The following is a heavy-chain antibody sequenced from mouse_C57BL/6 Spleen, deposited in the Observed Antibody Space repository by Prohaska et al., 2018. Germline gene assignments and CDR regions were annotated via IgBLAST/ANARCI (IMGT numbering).Heavy chain of an antibody. D-gene: IGHD2-4*01. Sequence: QVQLQQSGAELVRPGASVTLSCKASGYTFTDYEMTWVKQTPVHGLEWIGAIDPETGGTAYNQKFKGKAILTADKSSSTAYMELRSLTSEDSAVYYCTRVDYDYDAGVFDYWGQGTTLTVSS. CDR2: IDPETGGT. CDR1: GYTFTDYE. CDR3: TRVDYDYDAGVFDY. J-gene: IGHJ2*01. V-gene: IGHV1-15*01.